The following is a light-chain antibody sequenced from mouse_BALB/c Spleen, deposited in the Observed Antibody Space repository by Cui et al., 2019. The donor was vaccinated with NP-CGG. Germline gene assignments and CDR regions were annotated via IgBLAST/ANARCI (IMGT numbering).Light chain of an antibody. CDR3: ALWYSNHWV. V-gene: IGLV1*01. CDR2: GTN. Sequence: VFVPQESELTTSPGETVTLTCRSSTGAVTTSNYANWVQEKPDHLFTGLIGGTNNRAPGVPARFSGSLIGDKAALTITGAQTEDEAIYFCALWYSNHWVFGGGSKLTVL. J-gene: IGLJ1*01. CDR1: TGAVTTSNY.